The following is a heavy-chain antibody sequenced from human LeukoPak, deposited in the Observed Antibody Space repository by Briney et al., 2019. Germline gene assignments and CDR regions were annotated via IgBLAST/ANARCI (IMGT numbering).Heavy chain of an antibody. CDR1: GFTFSSYS. V-gene: IGHV3-21*01. CDR3: ARVSLELTYFDY. CDR2: ISSSYI. J-gene: IGHJ4*02. Sequence: PGGSLRLSCAASGFTFSSYSMNWVRQAPGKGLEWVSSISSSYIYYADSVKGRFTISRDNAKNSLYLQMNSLRAEDTAVYYCARVSLELTYFDYWGQGTLVTVSS. D-gene: IGHD1-7*01.